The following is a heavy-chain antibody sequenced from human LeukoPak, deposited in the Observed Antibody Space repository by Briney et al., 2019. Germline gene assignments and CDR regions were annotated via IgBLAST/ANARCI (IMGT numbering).Heavy chain of an antibody. V-gene: IGHV4-59*01. CDR2: IYYSGST. D-gene: IGHD5-24*01. Sequence: PSETLSLTCAVYGGSFSGYYWSWIRQPPGKGLEWIGYIYYSGSTNYNPSLKSRVTISVDTSKNQFSLKLSSVTAADTAVYYCARVEMATITFDYWGQGTLVTVSS. CDR3: ARVEMATITFDY. J-gene: IGHJ4*02. CDR1: GGSFSGYY.